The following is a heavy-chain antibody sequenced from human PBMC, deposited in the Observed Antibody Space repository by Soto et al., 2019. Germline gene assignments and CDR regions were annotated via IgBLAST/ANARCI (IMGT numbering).Heavy chain of an antibody. J-gene: IGHJ4*02. CDR2: IYYSGST. Sequence: SETLSLTCTVSGDSISSGDYYWTWFRQSPGKGPEWIGYIYYSGSTHYNPSLKSRLTISVDTSKNQFSLKLSSVTAADTAVYYCARVSGYDYVWGSFVFDYWGQGTLVTVSS. CDR1: GDSISSGDYY. D-gene: IGHD3-16*01. V-gene: IGHV4-30-4*01. CDR3: ARVSGYDYVWGSFVFDY.